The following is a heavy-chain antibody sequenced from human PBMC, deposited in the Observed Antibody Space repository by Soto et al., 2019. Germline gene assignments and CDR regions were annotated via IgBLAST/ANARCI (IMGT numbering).Heavy chain of an antibody. CDR1: GDSISGSPYY. V-gene: IGHV4-39*02. D-gene: IGHD2-21*02. CDR2: THYSGNT. J-gene: IGHJ4*02. CDR3: ARRVPRSDFFDY. Sequence: SETLSLTCRVSGDSISGSPYYWGWIRQSPEKGLEWIGSTHYSGNTLYNRSLKSRVALSLDTSDNHFSLRLKSVTAADTAVYFCARRVPRSDFFDYWGQGALVTVSS.